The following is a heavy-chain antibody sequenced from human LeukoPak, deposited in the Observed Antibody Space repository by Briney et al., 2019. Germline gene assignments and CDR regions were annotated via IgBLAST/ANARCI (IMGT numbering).Heavy chain of an antibody. CDR2: ISAYNGNT. V-gene: IGHV1-18*01. CDR3: ARDLVRYYYGSGSYSLLDY. Sequence: WASVKVSCKASGYTFSSYGISWVRQAPGQGLEWMGWISAYNGNTNYAQKLQGRVTMTTDTSTSTAYMELRSLRSDDTAVYYCARDLVRYYYGSGSYSLLDYWGQGTLVTVSS. CDR1: GYTFSSYG. D-gene: IGHD3-10*01. J-gene: IGHJ4*02.